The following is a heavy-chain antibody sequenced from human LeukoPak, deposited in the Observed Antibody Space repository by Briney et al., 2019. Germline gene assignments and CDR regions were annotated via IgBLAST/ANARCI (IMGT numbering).Heavy chain of an antibody. D-gene: IGHD5-24*01. J-gene: IGHJ4*02. V-gene: IGHV3-30*04. CDR3: ARSPLDGYNYLDY. CDR2: ISYDGNAK. Sequence: GGSLRLSCAASGFTFSTNAMHWVRQAPGKGLEWVAVISYDGNAKYYADSVKGRFTISRDNPKNALYLQMNSLRPEDTAVYYCARSPLDGYNYLDYWGQGTLVTVSS. CDR1: GFTFSTNA.